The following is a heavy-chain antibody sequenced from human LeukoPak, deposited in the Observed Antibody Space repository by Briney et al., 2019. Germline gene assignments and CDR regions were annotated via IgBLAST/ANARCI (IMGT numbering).Heavy chain of an antibody. Sequence: ASVKVSCKASGYTFTGYYMHWVRQAPGQGLEWMGWINPNSGGTNYAQKFQGRVTMTRDTSISTAYMELSGLRSDDTAVYYCARDLDLGYCSGGSCYSSDYWGQGTLVTVSS. D-gene: IGHD2-15*01. V-gene: IGHV1-2*02. J-gene: IGHJ4*02. CDR3: ARDLDLGYCSGGSCYSSDY. CDR2: INPNSGGT. CDR1: GYTFTGYY.